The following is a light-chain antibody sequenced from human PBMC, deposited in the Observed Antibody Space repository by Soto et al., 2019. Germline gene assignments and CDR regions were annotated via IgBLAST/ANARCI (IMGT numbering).Light chain of an antibody. V-gene: IGKV1-17*01. Sequence: DIQMTQSPSSLSASVGDRVTITCRASQDIQNELGWYQQKSGKAPKRLIFGASILQSGVPSRFSGSGSGTEFSLLISSLHPEDFATYYCLQYNHYPPTFGQGTRVE. CDR3: LQYNHYPPT. CDR2: GAS. J-gene: IGKJ1*01. CDR1: QDIQNE.